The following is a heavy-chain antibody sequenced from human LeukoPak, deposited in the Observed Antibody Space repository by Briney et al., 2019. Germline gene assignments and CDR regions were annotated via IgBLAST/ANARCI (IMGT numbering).Heavy chain of an antibody. V-gene: IGHV3-21*04. CDR1: GFTFSSYS. D-gene: IGHD3-22*01. Sequence: GGSLRLSCAASGFTFSSYSMNWVRQAPGKGLEWVSSISSIGSHIYYADSVKGRFTISRDNAKNSLYLQMNSLRAEDTALYYCAKDRSNYYGSSGYSSWGQGTLVTVSS. J-gene: IGHJ5*02. CDR3: AKDRSNYYGSSGYSS. CDR2: ISSIGSHI.